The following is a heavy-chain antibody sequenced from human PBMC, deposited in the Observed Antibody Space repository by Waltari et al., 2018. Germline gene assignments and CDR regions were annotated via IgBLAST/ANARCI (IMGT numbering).Heavy chain of an antibody. Sequence: QLQLQESGPGLVKPSETLSLTCTVSGGSISSSSYYWGWIRQPPGKGLEWIGSIYYSGSTYYNPSLKSRVTISVDTSKNQFSLKLSSVTAADTAVYYCARHGAARFDAFDIWGQGTMVTVSS. D-gene: IGHD6-6*01. J-gene: IGHJ3*02. CDR3: ARHGAARFDAFDI. V-gene: IGHV4-39*01. CDR1: GGSISSSSYY. CDR2: IYYSGST.